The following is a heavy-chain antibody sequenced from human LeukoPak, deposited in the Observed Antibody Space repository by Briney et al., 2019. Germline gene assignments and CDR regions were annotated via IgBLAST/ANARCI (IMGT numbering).Heavy chain of an antibody. Sequence: GASVKVSCKASGYTFTSYAMHWVRQAPGQRLEWMGWINAGNGNTKYSQKFQGRVTITRDTSASIAYMELSSLRSEDTAVYYCARGGETLLLWFGELLSYYFDYWGQGTLVTVSS. D-gene: IGHD3-10*01. CDR1: GYTFTSYA. V-gene: IGHV1-3*01. J-gene: IGHJ4*02. CDR3: ARGGETLLLWFGELLSYYFDY. CDR2: INAGNGNT.